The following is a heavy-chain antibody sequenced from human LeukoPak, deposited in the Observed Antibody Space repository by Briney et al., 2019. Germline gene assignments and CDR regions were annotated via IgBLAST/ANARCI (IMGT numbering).Heavy chain of an antibody. CDR3: ARDLVTVTKGFDI. J-gene: IGHJ3*02. CDR1: GDSFSSHY. D-gene: IGHD4-17*01. Sequence: PESLSLTCAVAGDSFSSHYWTWIRQSPGKGLEWIGYISYIGSTNYNPSLKSRVTISIDTSKNQFSLKLRSVTAADTAVYYCARDLVTVTKGFDIWGQGTMVSVSS. V-gene: IGHV4-59*11. CDR2: ISYIGST.